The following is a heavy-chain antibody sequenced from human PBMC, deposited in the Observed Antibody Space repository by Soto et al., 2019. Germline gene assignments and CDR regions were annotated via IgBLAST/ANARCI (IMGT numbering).Heavy chain of an antibody. CDR1: GYHFTGFY. CDR2: INPNSGAT. J-gene: IGHJ5*02. D-gene: IGHD2-2*01. Sequence: QVQLLQSGAEVKRPGASVKVSCKASGYHFTGFYIHWVRQAPGQGLEWMGWINPNSGATNYAPKFKDRVTMTRDTAINTAYMDLSSLRSDDTAIYFCARTLVPAGRFDPWGQGALVTVSS. V-gene: IGHV1-2*02. CDR3: ARTLVPAGRFDP.